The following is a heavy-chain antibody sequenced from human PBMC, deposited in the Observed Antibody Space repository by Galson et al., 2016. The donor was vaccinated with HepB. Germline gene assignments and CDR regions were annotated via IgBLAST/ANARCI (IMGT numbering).Heavy chain of an antibody. Sequence: SLRLSCAASGFTFSSYWMTWVRQAPGKGLEWVANINRDGSVTHYVDSVEGRFTISRDNAKNSLLLQMNSLRVEDTAVYYCARNRTTGDSSAWYDALDYWGQGTPVTISS. V-gene: IGHV3-7*01. D-gene: IGHD6-19*01. J-gene: IGHJ4*02. CDR1: GFTFSSYW. CDR3: ARNRTTGDSSAWYDALDY. CDR2: INRDGSVT.